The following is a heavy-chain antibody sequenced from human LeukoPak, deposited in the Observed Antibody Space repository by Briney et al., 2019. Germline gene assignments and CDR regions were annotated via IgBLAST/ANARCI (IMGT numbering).Heavy chain of an antibody. Sequence: GGSLRHSCAASGFTFSSYAMSWVRQAPGKGLEWVSAISGSGGSTYYADSVKGRFTISRDNSKNTLYLQMNSLRAEDTAVYYCAKFPGGYGLNFDYWGQGTLVTVSS. D-gene: IGHD5-18*01. CDR3: AKFPGGYGLNFDY. V-gene: IGHV3-23*01. J-gene: IGHJ4*02. CDR2: ISGSGGST. CDR1: GFTFSSYA.